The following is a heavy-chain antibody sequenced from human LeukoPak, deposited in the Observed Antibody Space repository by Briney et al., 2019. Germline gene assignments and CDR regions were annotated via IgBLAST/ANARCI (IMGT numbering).Heavy chain of an antibody. D-gene: IGHD3-3*01. CDR3: ARACDVVRFVEWSPDY. CDR1: GYTFTGYY. Sequence: ASVKLSCKASGYTFTGYYMHWVRQSPGQRLGWRGGINPYIGGTNYAQKYQARVTMTRDTSISTAYMELSRLRSDDTAVYYSARACDVVRFVEWSPDYWGQGTLVTVSS. J-gene: IGHJ4*02. CDR2: INPYIGGT. V-gene: IGHV1-2*02.